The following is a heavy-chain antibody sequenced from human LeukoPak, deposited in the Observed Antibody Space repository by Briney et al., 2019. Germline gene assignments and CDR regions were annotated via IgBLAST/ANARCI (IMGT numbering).Heavy chain of an antibody. CDR3: ARIVGATDFDY. CDR1: GFTFSSYS. D-gene: IGHD1-26*01. CDR2: ISSSSSYI. Sequence: PGGSLRLSCAASGFTFSSYSMNWVRQAPGKGLEWVSSISSSSSYIYYPDSVKGRFTISRDNAKNSLYLQMNSLRAEDTAVYYCARIVGATDFDYWGQGTLVTVSS. J-gene: IGHJ4*02. V-gene: IGHV3-21*01.